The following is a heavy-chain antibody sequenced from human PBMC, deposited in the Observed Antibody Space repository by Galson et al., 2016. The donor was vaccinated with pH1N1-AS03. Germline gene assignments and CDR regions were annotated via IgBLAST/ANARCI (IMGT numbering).Heavy chain of an antibody. J-gene: IGHJ6*02. V-gene: IGHV3-30*04. CDR1: GFTISSLT. CDR3: ASRGGLSGASAVYGMDA. Sequence: SLRLSCAASGFTISSLTMHWVRQAPDKGLEWLAVISCDGSDRYYADSVKGRFTISRDNSKNTVYLQMNSLRGDDTAVYFCASRGGLSGASAVYGMDAWGQGTTVTVSS. CDR2: ISCDGSDR. D-gene: IGHD7-27*01.